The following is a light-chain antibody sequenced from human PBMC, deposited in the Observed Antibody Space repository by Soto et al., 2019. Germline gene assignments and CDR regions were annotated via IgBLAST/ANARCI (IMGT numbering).Light chain of an antibody. Sequence: QSALTQPASVSGSPGQSITISCSGTSSSIGGYNVVSWYQQHPGNAPKVIVYEGIKRPSGVSDRVSGSTSSSTASLTISGLEAEDEAEYFCCTYVGATTYVFGSGTAVTVL. J-gene: IGLJ1*01. CDR3: CTYVGATTYV. V-gene: IGLV2-23*01. CDR1: SSSIGGYNV. CDR2: EGI.